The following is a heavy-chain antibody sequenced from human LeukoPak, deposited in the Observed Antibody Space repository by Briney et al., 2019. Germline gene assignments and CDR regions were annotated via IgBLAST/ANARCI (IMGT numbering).Heavy chain of an antibody. Sequence: PGGSLRLSCAASGFTFSSYEMNWVRQAPGKGLEWVSYISSSGSTLFYADSVKGRFTISRDNAKNSLYPQMNGLRAEDTAVYYCARWDYWGQGTLVTVSS. CDR2: ISSSGSTL. V-gene: IGHV3-48*03. CDR1: GFTFSSYE. J-gene: IGHJ4*02. CDR3: ARWDY.